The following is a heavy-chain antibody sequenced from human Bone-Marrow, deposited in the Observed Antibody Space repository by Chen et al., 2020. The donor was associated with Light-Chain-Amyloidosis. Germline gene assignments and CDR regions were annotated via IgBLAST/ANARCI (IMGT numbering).Heavy chain of an antibody. CDR3: ARYEPHFSDSIISGYTA. V-gene: IGHV4-34*01. Sequence: QVELQQWGAGLLKPSETLSLTCGIHNGAFGDDYWTWIRQHPGKGLQWIAEINHSGSANYNSSLKSRTTISVDKSKNQFSLRMISVTAADTAVYYCARYEPHFSDSIISGYTAWGQGTSVTVSS. CDR1: NGAFGDDY. CDR2: INHSGSA. D-gene: IGHD5-12*01. J-gene: IGHJ5*02.